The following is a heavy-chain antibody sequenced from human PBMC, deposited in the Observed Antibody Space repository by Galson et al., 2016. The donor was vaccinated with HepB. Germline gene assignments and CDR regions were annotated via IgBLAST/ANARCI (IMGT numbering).Heavy chain of an antibody. CDR3: TRQGAEVDSNGIGFDP. D-gene: IGHD5-12*01. J-gene: IGHJ5*02. V-gene: IGHV3-73*01. Sequence: SLRLSCAASGFTFSGSSMHWVRQASGKGLEWVGRIRVKANSYATAYAASVKGRFTISRDDSKNTAYLQMNSLKTEDTAVYYCTRQGAEVDSNGIGFDPWGQGTLVTVSS. CDR1: GFTFSGSS. CDR2: IRVKANSYAT.